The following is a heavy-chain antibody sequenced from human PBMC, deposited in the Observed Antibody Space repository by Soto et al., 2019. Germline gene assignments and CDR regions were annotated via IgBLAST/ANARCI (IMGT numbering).Heavy chain of an antibody. CDR3: ARATESHYFDY. CDR2: IYYRGTT. Sequence: QVQLQESGPGLVKPSQTLSLTCTLSGASITSSGYYWSWIRLHPGEGLEWIGYIYYRGTTYYNPSLKSPVTISTDTSKKEFSLTLTSVTAAATAVYYCARATESHYFDYWGRGILVTVTS. CDR1: GASITSSGYY. J-gene: IGHJ4*02. V-gene: IGHV4-31*01.